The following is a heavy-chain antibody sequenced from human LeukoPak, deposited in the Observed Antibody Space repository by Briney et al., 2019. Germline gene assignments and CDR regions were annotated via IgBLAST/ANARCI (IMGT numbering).Heavy chain of an antibody. D-gene: IGHD1-26*01. V-gene: IGHV4-59*11. CDR3: ARAIVGATTYLSRHYYYMDV. CDR2: IYYSGST. J-gene: IGHJ6*03. Sequence: DPSETLSLTCTVSGGSISSHYWSWIRQPPGKGLEWIGYIYYSGSTNYNPSLKSRVTISVDTSKNQFSLKLSSVTAADTAVYYCARAIVGATTYLSRHYYYMDVWGKGTTVTVSS. CDR1: GGSISSHY.